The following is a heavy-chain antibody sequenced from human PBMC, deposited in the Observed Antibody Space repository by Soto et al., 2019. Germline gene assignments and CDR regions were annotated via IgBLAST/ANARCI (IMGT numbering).Heavy chain of an antibody. V-gene: IGHV4-4*07. Sequence: SETLSLTCTVSGGSISSYYWSWIRQPAGKGLEWSGRIYTSGSTNYNPSLKSRVTMSVDTSKNQFSLKLSSVTAAETAVYYCAREPAITIFGVGHETEYYFDYWGQGTLVTVSS. D-gene: IGHD3-3*01. CDR1: GGSISSYY. CDR2: IYTSGST. CDR3: AREPAITIFGVGHETEYYFDY. J-gene: IGHJ4*02.